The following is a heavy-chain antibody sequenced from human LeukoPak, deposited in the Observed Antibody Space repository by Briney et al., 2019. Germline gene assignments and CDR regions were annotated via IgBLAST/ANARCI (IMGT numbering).Heavy chain of an antibody. D-gene: IGHD2-21*01. Sequence: SETLSLTCTVSGGSISSGSYYWSWIRQPAGKGLEWIGRIYTSGSTNYNPSLKSRVTIPVDTSKNQFSLKLSSVTAADTAVYYCAREGAYCGGDCYPDAFDIWGQGTMVTVSS. CDR2: IYTSGST. V-gene: IGHV4-61*02. CDR1: GGSISSGSYY. CDR3: AREGAYCGGDCYPDAFDI. J-gene: IGHJ3*02.